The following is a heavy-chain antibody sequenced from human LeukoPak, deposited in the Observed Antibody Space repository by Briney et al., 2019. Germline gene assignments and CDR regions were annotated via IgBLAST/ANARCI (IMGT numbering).Heavy chain of an antibody. D-gene: IGHD6-13*01. CDR3: ARVSSSWYQDYYFDL. V-gene: IGHV4-4*07. CDR2: TYISGSS. J-gene: IGHJ2*01. Sequence: PSETLSLTCTVSGGSISNYDWSWIRQSAGKGLECVGRTYISGSSNYNPSLKSRVTVSVDTSKNQFSLRLNSVTAADTAVYYCARVSSSWYQDYYFDLWGRGTLVTVSS. CDR1: GGSISNYD.